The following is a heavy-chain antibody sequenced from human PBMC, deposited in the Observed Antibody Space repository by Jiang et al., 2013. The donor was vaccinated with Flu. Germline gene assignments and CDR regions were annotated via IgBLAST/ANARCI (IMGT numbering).Heavy chain of an antibody. V-gene: IGHV3-30*18. J-gene: IGHJ4*02. CDR1: GFTFSSYG. D-gene: IGHD6-19*01. CDR2: ISYDGSNK. CDR3: AKDRGSGWYY. Sequence: VQLVESGGGVVQPGRSLRLSCAASGFTFSSYGMHWVRQAPGKGLEWVAVISYDGSNKYYADSVKGRFTISRDNSKNTLYLQMNSLRAEDTAVYYCAKDRGSGWYYWGQGTLV.